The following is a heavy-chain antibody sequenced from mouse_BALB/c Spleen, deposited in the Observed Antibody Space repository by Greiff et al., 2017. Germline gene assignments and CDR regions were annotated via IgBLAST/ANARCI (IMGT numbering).Heavy chain of an antibody. V-gene: IGHV5-6-5*01. CDR2: ISSGGST. Sequence: EVKLMESGGGLVKPGGSLKLSCAASGFTFSSYAMSWVRQTPEKRLEWVASISSGGSTYYPDSVKGRFTISRDNARNILYLQMSSLRSEDTAMYYCARGYDGYGAMDYWGQGTSVTVSS. D-gene: IGHD2-3*01. J-gene: IGHJ4*01. CDR1: GFTFSSYA. CDR3: ARGYDGYGAMDY.